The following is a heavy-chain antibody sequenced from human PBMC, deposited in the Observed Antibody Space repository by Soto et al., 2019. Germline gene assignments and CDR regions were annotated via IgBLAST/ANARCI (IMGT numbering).Heavy chain of an antibody. J-gene: IGHJ6*02. Sequence: PSETLSLTCAVSGGSISSSNWWSWVRQPPGKGLEWIGEIYHSGSTNYNPSLKSRVTISVDKSKNQFSLKLSSVTAADTAVYYCAVGGLGLDKDSNMDVWGQGTTVTVS. V-gene: IGHV4-4*02. CDR3: AVGGLGLDKDSNMDV. CDR1: GGSISSSNW. CDR2: IYHSGST. D-gene: IGHD3-16*01.